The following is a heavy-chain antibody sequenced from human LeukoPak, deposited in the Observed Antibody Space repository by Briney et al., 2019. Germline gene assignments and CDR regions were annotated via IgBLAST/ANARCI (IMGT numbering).Heavy chain of an antibody. D-gene: IGHD2-21*02. V-gene: IGHV4-39*01. Sequence: LAETLSLTCTVSGGSISRSDYYWAWIRRPPGKGLEWIGSNYYSGSSYYYPSLTSRVTISVDTSKNQFSLKLSSVTVADTAVYYCARHVSTSSCGADCYSGGLDVWGQGTTVTFSS. CDR3: ARHVSTSSCGADCYSGGLDV. CDR1: GGSISRSDYY. J-gene: IGHJ6*02. CDR2: NYYSGSS.